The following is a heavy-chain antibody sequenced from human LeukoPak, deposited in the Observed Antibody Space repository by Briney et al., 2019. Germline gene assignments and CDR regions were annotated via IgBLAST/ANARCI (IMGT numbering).Heavy chain of an antibody. Sequence: GGSLRLSCAASGFTFSSYGMHWVGQAPGKGLEWVAVISYDGSNKYYADSVKGRFTISRDNSKNTLYLQMNSLRAEDTAVYYCAKDHIKIYSYGLGYYYYYGMDVWGQGTTVTVSS. J-gene: IGHJ6*02. V-gene: IGHV3-30*18. CDR2: ISYDGSNK. D-gene: IGHD5-18*01. CDR1: GFTFSSYG. CDR3: AKDHIKIYSYGLGYYYYYGMDV.